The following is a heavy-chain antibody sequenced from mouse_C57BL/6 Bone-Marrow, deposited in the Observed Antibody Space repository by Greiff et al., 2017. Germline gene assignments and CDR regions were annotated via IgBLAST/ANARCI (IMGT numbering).Heavy chain of an antibody. V-gene: IGHV1-50*01. CDR2: IDPSDSYT. CDR3: ARDNLPRLRGGWFAY. D-gene: IGHD3-2*02. J-gene: IGHJ3*01. Sequence: QVQLQQPGAELVKPGASVKLSCKASGYTFTSYWMQWVKQRPGQGLEWIGEIDPSDSYTNYNQKFKGKATLTVDTSSSTAYKQLSSLTSEDSAVYYCARDNLPRLRGGWFAYGVKGTLVTVSA. CDR1: GYTFTSYW.